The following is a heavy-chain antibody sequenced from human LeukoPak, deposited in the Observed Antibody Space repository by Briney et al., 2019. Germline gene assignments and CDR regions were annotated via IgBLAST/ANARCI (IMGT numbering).Heavy chain of an antibody. CDR2: IIPIFGTA. Sequence: SVKVSCKASGGTFSSYAISWVRQAPGQGLEWMGGIIPIFGTATYAQKFQGRVTITADESTSTAYMELSSLRSEDTAVYYCARCAAVAEGAFDIWGQGTMVTVSS. CDR3: ARCAAVAEGAFDI. D-gene: IGHD6-19*01. V-gene: IGHV1-69*01. J-gene: IGHJ3*02. CDR1: GGTFSSYA.